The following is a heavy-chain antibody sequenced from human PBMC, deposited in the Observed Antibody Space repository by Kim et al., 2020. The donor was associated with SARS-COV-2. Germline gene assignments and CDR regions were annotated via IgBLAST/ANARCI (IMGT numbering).Heavy chain of an antibody. CDR1: GGSISSYY. CDR3: ARSRSSSSLAFDI. J-gene: IGHJ3*02. V-gene: IGHV4-59*01. D-gene: IGHD6-6*01. Sequence: SETLSLTCTVSGGSISSYYWSWIRQPPGKGLEWIGYIYYSGSTNYNPSLKSRVTISVDTSKNQFSLKLSSVTAADTAVYYCARSRSSSSLAFDIWGQGTMVTVSS. CDR2: IYYSGST.